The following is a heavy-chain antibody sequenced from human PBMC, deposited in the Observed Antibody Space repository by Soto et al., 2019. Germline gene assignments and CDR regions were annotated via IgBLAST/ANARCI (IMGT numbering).Heavy chain of an antibody. CDR3: ARSIAVAGLDY. J-gene: IGHJ4*02. CDR2: IPNDESKK. D-gene: IGHD6-19*01. V-gene: IGHV3-30-3*01. CDR1: GFTFSTYA. Sequence: GGSLRLSCAASGFTFSTYAVHWVRQAPGKGLEWVSVIPNDESKKYYADSVKGRFTISRDNSNNTVYLQMNSLRAEDTAVYYCARSIAVAGLDYWGPGTLVTVSS.